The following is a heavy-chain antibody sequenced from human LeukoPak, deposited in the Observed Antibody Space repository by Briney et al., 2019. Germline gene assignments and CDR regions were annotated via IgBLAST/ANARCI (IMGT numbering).Heavy chain of an antibody. Sequence: PSETLSLTCAVHGGSFSGYYWSWIRQPPGKGLEWIGEINHSGSTNYNPSLKSRVTISVDTSKNQFSLKLSSVTAADTAVYYCARIPGSYWGQGTLVTVSS. CDR2: INHSGST. CDR1: GGSFSGYY. CDR3: ARIPGSY. V-gene: IGHV4-34*01. J-gene: IGHJ4*02. D-gene: IGHD1-14*01.